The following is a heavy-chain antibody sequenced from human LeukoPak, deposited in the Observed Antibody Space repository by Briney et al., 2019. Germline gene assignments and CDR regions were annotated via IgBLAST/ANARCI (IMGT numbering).Heavy chain of an antibody. D-gene: IGHD6-6*01. CDR2: INPNSGGT. CDR3: ARERGIAARPTRLKNWFDP. Sequence: ASVKVSCKASGYSFTGHYMHWVRQAPGQGLEWMGWINPNSGGTNYAQKFQGRVTMTRDTSISTAYMELSRLRSDDTAVYYCARERGIAARPTRLKNWFDPWGQGTLVTVSS. J-gene: IGHJ5*02. CDR1: GYSFTGHY. V-gene: IGHV1-2*02.